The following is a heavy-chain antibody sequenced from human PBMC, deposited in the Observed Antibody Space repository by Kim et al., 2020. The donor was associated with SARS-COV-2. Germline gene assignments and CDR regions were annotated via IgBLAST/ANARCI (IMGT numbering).Heavy chain of an antibody. Sequence: GGSLRLSCAASGFTFSDYSMSWVRQAPGKGLEWVSYISSSGSTTNYADSVKGRFTISRDNSKNTLYLQMNSLRAEDTAVYYCAKEVGGTVCDYWGQGTLV. CDR1: GFTFSDYS. J-gene: IGHJ4*02. CDR2: ISSSGSTT. CDR3: AKEVGGTVCDY. D-gene: IGHD1-26*01. V-gene: IGHV3-23*01.